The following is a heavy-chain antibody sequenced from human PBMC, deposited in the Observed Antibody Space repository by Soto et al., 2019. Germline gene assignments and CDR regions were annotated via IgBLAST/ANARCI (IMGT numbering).Heavy chain of an antibody. Sequence: PGESLKISCKGSGYSFTSYWIGWVRQMPGKGLEWMGIIYPGDSDTRYSPSFQGQVTISADKSISTAYLQWSSLKASDTAMYYCARHESDGYNYDYYYCGMDVWGQGTTVTVSS. CDR2: IYPGDSDT. V-gene: IGHV5-51*01. CDR1: GYSFTSYW. CDR3: ARHESDGYNYDYYYCGMDV. J-gene: IGHJ6*02. D-gene: IGHD5-12*01.